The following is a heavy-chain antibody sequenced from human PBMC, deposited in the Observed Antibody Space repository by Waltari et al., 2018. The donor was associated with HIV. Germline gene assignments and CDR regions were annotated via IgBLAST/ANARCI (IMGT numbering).Heavy chain of an antibody. V-gene: IGHV3-53*03. CDR3: VRGSLMTTAAP. D-gene: IGHD4-17*01. Sequence: EVQLVESGVGLFRLGGSLRLSCAVSGFNVSSDYMTWVRQPPGQGLEWVSTLYVPTTGTDRFYAPSVKGRFTISRDNSENTLYLQMSGLRAEDTAIYYCVRGSLMTTAAPWGQGTLVTVSS. CDR2: LYVPTTGTDR. J-gene: IGHJ5*02. CDR1: GFNVSSDY.